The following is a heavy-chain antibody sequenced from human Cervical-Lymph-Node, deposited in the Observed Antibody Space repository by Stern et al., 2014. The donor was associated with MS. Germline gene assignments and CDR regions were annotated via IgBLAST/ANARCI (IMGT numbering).Heavy chain of an antibody. Sequence: EVQLVESGGGLVQPGGSLRLSCAASGFTFSSYWMHWVRHAPGKGLVWVSRINSDGSSTSYADSVKGRFTISRDNAKNTLYLQMNSLRAEDTAVYYCARDPSYCGGDCYANWFDPWGQGTLVTVSS. J-gene: IGHJ5*02. CDR1: GFTFSSYW. D-gene: IGHD2-21*02. CDR3: ARDPSYCGGDCYANWFDP. V-gene: IGHV3-74*01. CDR2: INSDGSST.